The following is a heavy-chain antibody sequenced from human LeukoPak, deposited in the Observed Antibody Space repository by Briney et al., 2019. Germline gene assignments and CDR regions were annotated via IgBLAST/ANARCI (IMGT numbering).Heavy chain of an antibody. V-gene: IGHV4-34*01. Sequence: KSSETLSLTCAVYGGSFSGYYRSWIRQPPGKGLEWIGEINRSGSANYSPFLKSRVIISVDTSKNQFSLKLSSVTAADTAVYDCARPLSWGPHSSSFDYWGQGTLVTVSS. D-gene: IGHD6-6*01. CDR3: ARPLSWGPHSSSFDY. CDR2: INRSGSA. J-gene: IGHJ4*02. CDR1: GGSFSGYY.